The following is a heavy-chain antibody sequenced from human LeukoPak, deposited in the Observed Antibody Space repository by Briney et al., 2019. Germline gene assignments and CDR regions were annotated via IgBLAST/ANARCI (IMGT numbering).Heavy chain of an antibody. D-gene: IGHD5-24*01. CDR3: AREVEMATQFDY. V-gene: IGHV4-4*07. Sequence: SETLSLSCTVSGGSISTHYWSWIRQPAGKGLEWIGRISTTGSTNYNPSLKSRVTMSIDTSKNQFSLKLSSVTAADTAVYYCAREVEMATQFDYWGQGTLVTVSS. J-gene: IGHJ4*02. CDR2: ISTTGST. CDR1: GGSISTHY.